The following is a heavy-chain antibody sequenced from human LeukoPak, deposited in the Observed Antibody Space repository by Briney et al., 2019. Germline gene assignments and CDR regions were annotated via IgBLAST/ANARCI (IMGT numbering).Heavy chain of an antibody. CDR3: ASGRGEIWSHVDY. D-gene: IGHD3-3*01. J-gene: IGHJ4*02. CDR2: IYYSGST. Sequence: SETLSLTCTVSGGSISSSSYYWGWIRQPPGKGLEWIGSIYYSGSTYYNPSLKSRVTISVDTSKNQFSLKLSSVTAADTAVYYCASGRGEIWSHVDYWGQGTLVTVSS. V-gene: IGHV4-39*07. CDR1: GGSISSSSYY.